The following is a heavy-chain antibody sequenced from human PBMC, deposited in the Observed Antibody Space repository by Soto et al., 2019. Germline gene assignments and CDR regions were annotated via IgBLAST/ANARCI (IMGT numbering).Heavy chain of an antibody. Sequence: ASVKVSCKASGYTFTGYYMHWVRQAPGQGLEWMGWINPNSGGTNYAQKFQGRVTMTRDTSISTAYMELSRLRSDDTAVYCCARDPLGDTAMVTGPSLSWGRGTLVTVSS. CDR2: INPNSGGT. V-gene: IGHV1-2*02. J-gene: IGHJ4*02. D-gene: IGHD5-18*01. CDR1: GYTFTGYY. CDR3: ARDPLGDTAMVTGPSLS.